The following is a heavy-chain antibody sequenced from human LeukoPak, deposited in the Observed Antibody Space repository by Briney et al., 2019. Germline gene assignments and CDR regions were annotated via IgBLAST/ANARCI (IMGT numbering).Heavy chain of an antibody. V-gene: IGHV4-59*02. CDR1: GDSVTTYY. Sequence: SETLSLTCTVSGDSVTTYYWSWVRQPPGKGLEWVGAIYYSGNTRGSTNYNPSLKSRVTMSVDTSKNQFSLRLTSVSAADTATYFRARGAAPGDFWGQGILVIVSS. D-gene: IGHD6-25*01. J-gene: IGHJ4*02. CDR3: ARGAAPGDF. CDR2: IYYSGNTRGST.